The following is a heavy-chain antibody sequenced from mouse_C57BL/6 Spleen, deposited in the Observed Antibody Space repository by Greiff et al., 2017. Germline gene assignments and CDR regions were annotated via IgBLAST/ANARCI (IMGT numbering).Heavy chain of an antibody. D-gene: IGHD1-1*01. CDR2: IDPDTGGT. V-gene: IGHV1-15*01. Sequence: VQLQQSGAELVRPGASVTLSCKASGYTFTDYEMHWVKQTPVHGLEWIGAIDPDTGGTAYNQKFKGKAILTADKSSSTAYMELRSLTSEDSAVYYCTRPNSYVSSSACFAYWGQGTLVTVSA. CDR3: TRPNSYVSSSACFAY. CDR1: GYTFTDYE. J-gene: IGHJ3*01.